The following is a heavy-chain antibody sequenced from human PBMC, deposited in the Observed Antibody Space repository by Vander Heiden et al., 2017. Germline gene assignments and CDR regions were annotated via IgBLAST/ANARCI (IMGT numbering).Heavy chain of an antibody. CDR3: AKEWAGDPLW. V-gene: IGHV3-23*01. CDR2: ISGSGGTT. Sequence: EVQLLESGGGLVQPGGSLRLSCAASGFTFSTYAMTWGRQAPGKGLQWVSSISGSGGTTYYADSVKGRFTISRDNSKNTLYVQMNSLRAEDTAMYYCAKEWAGDPLWWGQGTLVTVSS. J-gene: IGHJ4*02. D-gene: IGHD7-27*01. CDR1: GFTFSTYA.